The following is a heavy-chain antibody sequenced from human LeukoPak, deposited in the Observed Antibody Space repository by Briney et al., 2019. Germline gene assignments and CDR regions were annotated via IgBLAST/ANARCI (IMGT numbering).Heavy chain of an antibody. CDR3: ARDATVTDY. CDR2: ISSSGTPK. V-gene: IGHV3-11*04. CDR1: GFIFSDYY. Sequence: GGSLRLSCGASGFIFSDYYMGWIRQAPGKGLEWISYISSSGTPKYYADSVKGRFTISRDNAKNSLYLQMNSLRAEDTAVYYCARDATVTDYWGQGTLVTVSS. J-gene: IGHJ4*02. D-gene: IGHD4-17*01.